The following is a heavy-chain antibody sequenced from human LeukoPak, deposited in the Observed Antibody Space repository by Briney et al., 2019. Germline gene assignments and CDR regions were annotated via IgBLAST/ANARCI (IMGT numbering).Heavy chain of an antibody. D-gene: IGHD3-22*01. CDR1: GYSFSTYW. J-gene: IGHJ3*02. Sequence: GESLKISCKGTGYSFSTYWIGWVRQMPGKGLEWMGSIYPGDSDTRYSPSFQGQVTISADKSISTAYLQWSSLKASDTAMYYCARQYSYDTSGFPPDAFDIWGRGTMLTVSS. V-gene: IGHV5-51*01. CDR3: ARQYSYDTSGFPPDAFDI. CDR2: IYPGDSDT.